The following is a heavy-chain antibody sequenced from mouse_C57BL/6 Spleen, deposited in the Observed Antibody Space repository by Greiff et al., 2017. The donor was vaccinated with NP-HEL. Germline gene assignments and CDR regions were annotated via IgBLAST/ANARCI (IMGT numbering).Heavy chain of an antibody. CDR2: IDPEDGDT. Sequence: EVQLQQSGAELVRPGASVKLSCTASGFNIKDYYMHWVKQRPEQGLEWIGRIDPEDGDTEYAPKFQGKATMTAVTSSNTAYLQLSSLTSEDTAVYYCTTRWSNFAYWGQGTLVTVSA. CDR1: GFNIKDYY. J-gene: IGHJ3*01. D-gene: IGHD2-5*01. CDR3: TTRWSNFAY. V-gene: IGHV14-1*01.